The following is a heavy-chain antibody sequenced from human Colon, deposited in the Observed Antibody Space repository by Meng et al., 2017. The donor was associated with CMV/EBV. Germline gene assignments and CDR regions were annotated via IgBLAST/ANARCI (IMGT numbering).Heavy chain of an antibody. V-gene: IGHV7-4-1*02. Sequence: SVTVSCKASGYNFTNCHLHWVRQAPGQGLERMGWINTNTGNQTYAQGLTGRIGFSLDTSVSTAYLQISSLKAEDTAVYYCASSLEAEAWGQGTLVTVSS. D-gene: IGHD3-3*01. J-gene: IGHJ5*02. CDR2: INTNTGNQ. CDR3: ASSLEAEA. CDR1: GYNFTNCH.